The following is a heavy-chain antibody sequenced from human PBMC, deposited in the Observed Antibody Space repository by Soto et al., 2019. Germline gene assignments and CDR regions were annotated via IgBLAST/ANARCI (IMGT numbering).Heavy chain of an antibody. CDR1: GFTFSSYE. V-gene: IGHV3-48*03. D-gene: IGHD2-21*02. J-gene: IGHJ6*02. CDR3: ASIVVVTAINYYYGMDV. Sequence: PGGSLRLSCAASGFTFSSYEMNWVRQAPGKGLEWVSYISSSGSTIYYADSVQGRFTISRDNAKNSLYLQMNSLRAEDTAVYYCASIVVVTAINYYYGMDVWGQGTTVTV. CDR2: ISSSGSTI.